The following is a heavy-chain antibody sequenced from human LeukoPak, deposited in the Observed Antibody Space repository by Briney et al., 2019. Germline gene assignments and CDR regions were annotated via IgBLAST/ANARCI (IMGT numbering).Heavy chain of an antibody. V-gene: IGHV3-53*01. CDR1: GFTVSSNY. Sequence: GGSLRLSCAASGFTVSSNYMSWVRQAPGKGLEWVSVIYSGGSTYYADSVKGRFTISRDNAKNSLYLQMNSLRAEDTAVYYCARDHYTIFYYYYGMDVWGQGTTVTVSS. J-gene: IGHJ6*02. D-gene: IGHD3-3*01. CDR3: ARDHYTIFYYYYGMDV. CDR2: IYSGGST.